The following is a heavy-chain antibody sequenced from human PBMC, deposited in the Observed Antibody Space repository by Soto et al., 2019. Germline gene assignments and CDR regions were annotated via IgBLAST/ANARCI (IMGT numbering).Heavy chain of an antibody. CDR3: ARGRPQAY. Sequence: SETLSLTCTVSGVSTDYYYWSWIRQSPGKGLEWIGYIYYTGSTSYNPSLKSRLTMSVDRSKSQCSVKLTSVTADDTAVYYCARGRPQAYWGQGTVVTVS. CDR1: GVSTDYYY. J-gene: IGHJ4*02. V-gene: IGHV4-59*01. CDR2: IYYTGST.